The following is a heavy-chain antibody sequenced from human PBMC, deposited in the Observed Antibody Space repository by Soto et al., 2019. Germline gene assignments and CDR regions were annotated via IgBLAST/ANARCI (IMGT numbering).Heavy chain of an antibody. CDR3: ASFSPAYYYDSSGYSNDAFDI. J-gene: IGHJ3*02. CDR2: IIPIFGTA. D-gene: IGHD3-22*01. V-gene: IGHV1-69*13. Sequence: SVKVSCKASGGTFSSYAISWVRQAPGQGLEWMGGIIPIFGTANYAQKFQGRVTITADESTSTAYMELSSLRSEDTAVYYCASFSPAYYYDSSGYSNDAFDIWGQGTMVTVS. CDR1: GGTFSSYA.